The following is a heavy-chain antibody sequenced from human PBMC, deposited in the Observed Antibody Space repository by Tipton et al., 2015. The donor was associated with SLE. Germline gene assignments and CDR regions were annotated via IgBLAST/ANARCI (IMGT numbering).Heavy chain of an antibody. D-gene: IGHD2-2*01. Sequence: TLSLTCTVSGGSISSHYWSWIRQPPGKGLEWIGYIDDSGNTDYTPSLQSRVTISIDTSKNQLSLMVSSVTAADTAVYYCARGPRSMGGSTRVDTWGQGTLVTVSS. CDR1: GGSISSHY. V-gene: IGHV4-59*11. J-gene: IGHJ4*02. CDR2: IDDSGNT. CDR3: ARGPRSMGGSTRVDT.